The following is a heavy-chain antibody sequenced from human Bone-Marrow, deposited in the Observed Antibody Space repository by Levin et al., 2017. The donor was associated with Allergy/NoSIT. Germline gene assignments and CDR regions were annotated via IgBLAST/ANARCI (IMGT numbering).Heavy chain of an antibody. Sequence: PSETLSLTCTVSGYSISSGYYWGWIRQPPGKGLEWIGSIYHSGSTYYNPSLKSRVTISVDTSKNQFSLKLSSVTAADTAVYYCARDRDFGISTSCYSPSGGVWFDPWGQGTLVTVSS. D-gene: IGHD2-2*02. CDR2: IYHSGST. CDR3: ARDRDFGISTSCYSPSGGVWFDP. V-gene: IGHV4-38-2*02. J-gene: IGHJ5*02. CDR1: GYSISSGYY.